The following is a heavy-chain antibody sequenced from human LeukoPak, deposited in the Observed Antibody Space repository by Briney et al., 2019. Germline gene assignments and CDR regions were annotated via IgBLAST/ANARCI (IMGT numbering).Heavy chain of an antibody. D-gene: IGHD2-21*01. Sequence: PSETLSLTWTVSNGPITSTKWWSWVRQPPGKGLEWIGEISHTGSTNYNPSFNSRVTMSVDKSKNQFSLNLKSVTAADTALYYCASSSLVVVVTYGFDIWGRGTAVTVSS. V-gene: IGHV4-4*02. CDR3: ASSSLVVVVTYGFDI. J-gene: IGHJ3*02. CDR1: NGPITSTKW. CDR2: ISHTGST.